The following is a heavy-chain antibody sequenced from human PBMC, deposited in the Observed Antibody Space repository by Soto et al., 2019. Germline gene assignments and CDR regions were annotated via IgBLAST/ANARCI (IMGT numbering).Heavy chain of an antibody. Sequence: ASEKVSCKDSGYTFTGYYMHWVRQAPGQGLEWMGWINPNSGGTNYAQKFQGWATMTRDTSISTAYMELSRLRSDDTAVYYCARSYGSGNYYGVPSNWFDPWGQGTLVTVSS. D-gene: IGHD3-10*01. CDR1: GYTFTGYY. CDR2: INPNSGGT. CDR3: ARSYGSGNYYGVPSNWFDP. J-gene: IGHJ5*02. V-gene: IGHV1-2*04.